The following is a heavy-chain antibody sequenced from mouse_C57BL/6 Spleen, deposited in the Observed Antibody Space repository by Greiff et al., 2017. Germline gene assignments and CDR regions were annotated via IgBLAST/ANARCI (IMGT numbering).Heavy chain of an antibody. CDR3: TMGYDLYAMDY. CDR1: GFNIKDDY. V-gene: IGHV14-4*01. J-gene: IGHJ4*01. D-gene: IGHD2-2*01. CDR2: IDPENGDT. Sequence: VQLQQSGAELVRPGASVKLSCTASGFNIKDDYMHWVKQRPEQGLEWIGWIDPENGDTEYASKFQGKATITADTSSNTAYLQLSSLTSEDTAVYYCTMGYDLYAMDYWGQGTSVTVSS.